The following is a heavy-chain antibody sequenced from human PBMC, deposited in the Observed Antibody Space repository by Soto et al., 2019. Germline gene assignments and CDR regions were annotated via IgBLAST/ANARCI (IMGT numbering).Heavy chain of an antibody. J-gene: IGHJ5*02. V-gene: IGHV1-18*01. Sequence: GASVKVSCKASGYTFTSYGISWVRQAPGQGLEWMGWISAYNGNTNYAQKLQGRVTMTTDTSTSTAYMELRSLRSDDTAVYYCARDYCSSTSCYEIWFDPWGQGTQVTVSS. CDR2: ISAYNGNT. D-gene: IGHD2-2*01. CDR1: GYTFTSYG. CDR3: ARDYCSSTSCYEIWFDP.